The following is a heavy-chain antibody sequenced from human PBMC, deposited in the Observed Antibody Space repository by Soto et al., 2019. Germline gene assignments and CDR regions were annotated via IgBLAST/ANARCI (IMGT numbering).Heavy chain of an antibody. CDR2: ISYDGSNK. J-gene: IGHJ5*02. D-gene: IGHD3-22*01. CDR3: ARGAGDSRGYYPRYDLFDP. CDR1: GFTFSSYA. Sequence: GGSLRLSCAASGFTFSSYAMHWVGQAPGKGLEWVAVISYDGSNKYYADSVKGRFTISRDNSKNTLYLQMNSLRAEDTAVYYCARGAGDSRGYYPRYDLFDPRGQGTLVTASS. V-gene: IGHV3-30-3*01.